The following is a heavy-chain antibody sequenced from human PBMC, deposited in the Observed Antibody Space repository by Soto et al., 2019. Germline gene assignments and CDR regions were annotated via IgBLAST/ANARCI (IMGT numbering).Heavy chain of an antibody. CDR3: ARWSYLDY. D-gene: IGHD3-3*01. Sequence: VGSLRLSCAASGFSFGSYALSWVRQAPGKGLEWVSTISGSDGKTFYADSVKGRFSISRDTSQSALYLQMNSLRADDTAMYYCARWSYLDYWGQGTRVTVSS. CDR1: GFSFGSYA. J-gene: IGHJ4*02. V-gene: IGHV3-23*01. CDR2: ISGSDGKT.